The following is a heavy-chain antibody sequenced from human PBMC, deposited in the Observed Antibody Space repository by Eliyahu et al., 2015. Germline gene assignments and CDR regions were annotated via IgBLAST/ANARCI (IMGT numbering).Heavy chain of an antibody. J-gene: IGHJ1*01. V-gene: IGHV3-74*01. D-gene: IGHD3-22*01. CDR2: IXSDGSST. Sequence: EVQLVESGGXLVQPGGSLXLSCAAXGFTFSSYXXXWVRQAPGXGLVWVSRIXSDGSSTSYADSVKGRFTISRDNAKNTLYLQMNSLRAEDTAVYYCARGPVTYYYDSSGYYEYFQHWGQGTLVTVSS. CDR1: GFTFSSYX. CDR3: ARGPVTYYYDSSGYYEYFQH.